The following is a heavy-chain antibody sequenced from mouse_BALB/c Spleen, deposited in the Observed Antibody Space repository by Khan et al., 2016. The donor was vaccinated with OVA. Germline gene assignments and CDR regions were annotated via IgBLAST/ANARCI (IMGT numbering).Heavy chain of an antibody. J-gene: IGHJ4*01. Sequence: EVELVESGGGLVKSGGSLKLSCAASGFTFSSYGMSWVRQTPDKRLEWVATISSGGTYTYYPDRLKGRFTISRDNAKITPYLKMSSLKSEDTAIYYCARQPGYYGGSAMDYWGQGTSVTGSS. V-gene: IGHV5-6*01. CDR3: ARQPGYYGGSAMDY. D-gene: IGHD2-3*01. CDR2: ISSGGTYT. CDR1: GFTFSSYG.